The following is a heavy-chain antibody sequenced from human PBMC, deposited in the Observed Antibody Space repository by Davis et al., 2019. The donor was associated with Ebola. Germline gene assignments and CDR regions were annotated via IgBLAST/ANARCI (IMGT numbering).Heavy chain of an antibody. CDR1: GGSITSSDYY. J-gene: IGHJ5*02. CDR3: ATQYSNGWFDP. D-gene: IGHD4-11*01. CDR2: FYYSGTT. Sequence: MPSETLSLTCTVSGGSITSSDYYWGWIRQSPGKGLEWIGTFYYSGTTFYNPSLKSRITVSVDPSKNQFSLKLNSATAADTAVYYCATQYSNGWFDPWGQGTLVTVSS. V-gene: IGHV4-39*01.